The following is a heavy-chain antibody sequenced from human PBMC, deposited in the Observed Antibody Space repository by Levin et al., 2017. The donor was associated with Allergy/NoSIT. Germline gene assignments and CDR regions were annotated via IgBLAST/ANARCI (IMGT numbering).Heavy chain of an antibody. CDR2: ISSSSSYI. CDR1: GFTFSSYS. J-gene: IGHJ3*02. CDR3: ARVAVPSYYYDSSGYADAFDI. D-gene: IGHD3-22*01. Sequence: GGSLRLSCAASGFTFSSYSMNWVRQAPGKGLEWVSSISSSSSYIYYADSVKGRFTISRDNAKNSLYLQMNSLRAEDTAVYYCARVAVPSYYYDSSGYADAFDIWGQGTMVTVSS. V-gene: IGHV3-21*01.